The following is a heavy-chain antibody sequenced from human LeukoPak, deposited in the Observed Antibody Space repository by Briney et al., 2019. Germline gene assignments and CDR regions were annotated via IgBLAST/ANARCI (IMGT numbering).Heavy chain of an antibody. CDR1: GGSISSYY. D-gene: IGHD3-10*01. Sequence: TSETLSLTCTVSGGSISSYYWSWIRQPPGKGLEWIGYIYYSGSTNYNPSLKSRVTISVDTSKNQFSLKLSSVTAADTAVYYCARDITMVRGMDVWGQGTTVTVSS. J-gene: IGHJ6*02. V-gene: IGHV4-59*01. CDR3: ARDITMVRGMDV. CDR2: IYYSGST.